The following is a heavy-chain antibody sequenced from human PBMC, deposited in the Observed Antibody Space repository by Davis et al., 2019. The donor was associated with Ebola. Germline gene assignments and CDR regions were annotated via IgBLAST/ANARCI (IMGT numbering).Heavy chain of an antibody. CDR3: ARVSGNAFDV. CDR1: GGSIRSGAYY. J-gene: IGHJ3*01. D-gene: IGHD1-26*01. V-gene: IGHV4-31*03. Sequence: PSETLSLTCTVSGGSIRSGAYYWTRIRQHPGKGLEWIGYINYSGTAYFNPSVKSRITISVDTSKNQFSLKLSSVTAADTAVYYCARVSGNAFDVWGQGTVVTVSA. CDR2: INYSGTA.